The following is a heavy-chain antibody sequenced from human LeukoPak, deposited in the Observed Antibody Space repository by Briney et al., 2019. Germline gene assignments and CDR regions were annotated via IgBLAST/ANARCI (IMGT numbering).Heavy chain of an antibody. D-gene: IGHD6-13*01. CDR1: RGTFSSYA. CDR3: ARAGVAAAGPYYFDY. Sequence: SVKVSCTASRGTFSSYAISWVRQAPGQGLEWMGGIIPIFGTANYAQKFQGRVTITADESTSTAYMELSSLRSEDTAVYYCARAGVAAAGPYYFDYWGQGTLVTVSS. J-gene: IGHJ4*02. V-gene: IGHV1-69*13. CDR2: IIPIFGTA.